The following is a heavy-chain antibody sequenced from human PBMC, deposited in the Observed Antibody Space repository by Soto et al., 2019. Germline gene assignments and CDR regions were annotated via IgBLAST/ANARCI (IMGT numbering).Heavy chain of an antibody. CDR3: ARPSVDTDTLREGGSYYNAMDV. V-gene: IGHV1-69*13. CDR2: IFPIFGTT. Sequence: GASVKVSCKASGGIFSNYAISWVRQAPGHGLEWMGGIFPIFGTTTYAQKFQGRVTITADAATSTAYMELSSLRSEDTAVYFCARPSVDTDTLREGGSYYNAMDVWGQGTTVTVSS. D-gene: IGHD5-18*01. CDR1: GGIFSNYA. J-gene: IGHJ6*02.